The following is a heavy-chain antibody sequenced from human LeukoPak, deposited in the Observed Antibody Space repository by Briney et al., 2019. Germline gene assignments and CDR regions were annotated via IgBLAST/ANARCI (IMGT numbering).Heavy chain of an antibody. J-gene: IGHJ6*02. D-gene: IGHD3-22*01. V-gene: IGHV3-11*01. Sequence: GGSLRLSCAASGFTFSDYYMSWIRQAPGKGLEWVSYISSSGSTIYYAVSVKGRFTISRDNAKNSLYLQMNSLRAEDTAVYYCARDWPYYDSSGYYPKSWYYYYGMDVWGQGTTVTVSS. CDR1: GFTFSDYY. CDR3: ARDWPYYDSSGYYPKSWYYYYGMDV. CDR2: ISSSGSTI.